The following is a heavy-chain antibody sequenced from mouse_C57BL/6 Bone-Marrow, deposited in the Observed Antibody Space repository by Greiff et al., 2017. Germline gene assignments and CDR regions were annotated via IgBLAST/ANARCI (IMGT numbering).Heavy chain of an antibody. V-gene: IGHV1-55*01. J-gene: IGHJ3*01. D-gene: IGHD1-1*01. CDR2: FYPGSGST. CDR3: ARAYGSSDVAGFAY. CDR1: GYTFTSYW. Sequence: VKLMESGAELVKPGASVKMSCKASGYTFTSYWITWVKQRPGQGLEWIGAFYPGSGSTNYNEKFKSKDTLTVDTSSSTAYMQLSSLTSEDSAVYYGARAYGSSDVAGFAYWGQGTLVTVSA.